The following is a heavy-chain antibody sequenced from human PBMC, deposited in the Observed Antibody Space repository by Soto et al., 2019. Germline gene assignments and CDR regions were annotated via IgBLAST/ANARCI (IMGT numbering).Heavy chain of an antibody. D-gene: IGHD1-7*01. Sequence: SGPTLVNPTQTLTLTCTFSGFSLSTSGVGVGWIRQPPGKALEWLALIYWNDDKRYSPSLKSRLTITKDTSKNQVVLTMTNMDPVDTATYYCAHRRGNWNYETANWFDPWGQGTLVTVSS. CDR3: AHRRGNWNYETANWFDP. CDR2: IYWNDDK. CDR1: GFSLSTSGVG. J-gene: IGHJ5*02. V-gene: IGHV2-5*01.